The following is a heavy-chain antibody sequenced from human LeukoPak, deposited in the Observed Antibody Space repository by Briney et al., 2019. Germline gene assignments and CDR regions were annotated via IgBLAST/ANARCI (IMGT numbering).Heavy chain of an antibody. CDR3: ARKEWVPYYFDY. Sequence: SETLSLTCTVSGGSISSSSYYWGWIRQPPGKGLEWIGSIYYSGSTYYNPSLKSRVTISVDTSKNQFSLKLSSVTAADTAVYYCARKEWVPYYFDYWGQGTLVTVSS. CDR1: GGSISSSSYY. D-gene: IGHD3-3*01. J-gene: IGHJ4*02. V-gene: IGHV4-39*01. CDR2: IYYSGST.